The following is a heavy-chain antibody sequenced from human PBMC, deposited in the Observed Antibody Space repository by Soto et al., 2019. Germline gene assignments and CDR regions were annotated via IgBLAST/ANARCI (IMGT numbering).Heavy chain of an antibody. V-gene: IGHV1-2*02. CDR2: INPNSGGT. D-gene: IGHD3-10*01. CDR3: ARWGAMVRGVIKSPRPYYYYGMDV. CDR1: GYTFTGYY. J-gene: IGHJ6*02. Sequence: ASVKVSCKASGYTFTGYYMHWVRQAPGQGLEWMGWINPNSGGTNYAQKFQGRVTMTRDTSISTAYMELSRLRSDDTAVYYCARWGAMVRGVIKSPRPYYYYGMDVWGQGTTVTVSS.